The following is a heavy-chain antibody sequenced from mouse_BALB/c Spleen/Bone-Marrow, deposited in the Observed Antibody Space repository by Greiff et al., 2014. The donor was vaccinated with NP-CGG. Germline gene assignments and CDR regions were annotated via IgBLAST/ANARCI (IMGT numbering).Heavy chain of an antibody. J-gene: IGHJ4*01. Sequence: LVESGGGLVKPGGSLKLSCAASGFTFSDYYMYWVRQTPEKRLEWVATISDGGSYTYYPDSVKGRFTISRDNAKNNLYLQMSSLKSEDTAMYYCARDALYRYDGGYAMDYWGQGTSVTVSS. D-gene: IGHD2-14*01. CDR2: ISDGGSYT. V-gene: IGHV5-4*02. CDR1: GFTFSDYY. CDR3: ARDALYRYDGGYAMDY.